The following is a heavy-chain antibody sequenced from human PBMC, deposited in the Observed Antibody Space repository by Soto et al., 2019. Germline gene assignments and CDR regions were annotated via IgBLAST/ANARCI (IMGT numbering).Heavy chain of an antibody. CDR2: IYYSGST. Sequence: SETLSLTCTVSGGSISSSSYYWGWIRQPPGKGLEWIGSIYYSGSTYYNPSLKSRVTISVDTSKNQFSLKLSSVTAADTAVYYCARGIAAAVVHYYYGMDVWGQGTTVTVSS. J-gene: IGHJ6*02. CDR3: ARGIAAAVVHYYYGMDV. CDR1: GGSISSSSYY. V-gene: IGHV4-39*01. D-gene: IGHD6-13*01.